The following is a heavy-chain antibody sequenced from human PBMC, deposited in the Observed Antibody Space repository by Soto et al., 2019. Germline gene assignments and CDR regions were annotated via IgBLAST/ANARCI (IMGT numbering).Heavy chain of an antibody. CDR2: IYRDDDK. CDR3: ARRADRHGDYLDH. D-gene: IGHD4-17*01. J-gene: IGHJ4*02. V-gene: IGHV2-5*02. CDR1: GFSLSTSGMR. Sequence: QITLKESGPTLVKPTQTLTLTCTFSGFSLSTSGMRVAWIRQPPGRPLQWLALIYRDDDKRYSPPLKSRLTITKDTSRNQVVLTMTSMDPVDTATYYCARRADRHGDYLDHWGQGTQVTVSS.